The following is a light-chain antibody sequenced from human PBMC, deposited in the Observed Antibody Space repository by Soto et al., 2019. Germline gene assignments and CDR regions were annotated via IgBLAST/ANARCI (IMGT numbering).Light chain of an antibody. CDR2: GAS. J-gene: IGKJ1*01. Sequence: TQSPGTLSFSPGERATLSCRASQSVSSSFLAWYQQKPGQAPRLLIYGASTRATGIPARFSGSGSGTEFTLTISSLQSEDFAVYYCQQYNNWPPTFGQGTKVDI. CDR1: QSVSSSF. CDR3: QQYNNWPPT. V-gene: IGKV3-15*01.